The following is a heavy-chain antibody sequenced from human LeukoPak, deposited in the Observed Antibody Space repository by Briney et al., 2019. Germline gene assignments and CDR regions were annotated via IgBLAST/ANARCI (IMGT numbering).Heavy chain of an antibody. J-gene: IGHJ4*02. CDR2: ISYDGSDE. V-gene: IGHV3-30*01. CDR1: GFTFSSYA. D-gene: IGHD2-2*02. Sequence: PGGSLRLSGAASGFTFSSYAMHWVRQAPGKGLEWVAVISYDGSDESYADSVRGRFSISRDNSKNTLYLQMNSLRAEDTAVYYCARGGLGYCSSTSCYNFYYFDYWGQGILVTVSS. CDR3: ARGGLGYCSSTSCYNFYYFDY.